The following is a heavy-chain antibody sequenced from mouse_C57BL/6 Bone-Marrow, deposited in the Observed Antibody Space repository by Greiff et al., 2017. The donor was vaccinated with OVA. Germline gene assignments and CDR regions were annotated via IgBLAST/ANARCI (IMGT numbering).Heavy chain of an antibody. CDR1: GFSLTSYG. CDR2: IWSGGST. CDR3: ARTGDGYDGADV. Sequence: QVQLQQSGPGLVQPSQSLSITCTVSGFSLTSYGVHWVRQSPGKGLEWLGVIWSGGSTDYNAAFISRLSISKDNSKSQVFFKMNSLQADDTAIYCCARTGDGYDGADVWGTGTTVTVSS. J-gene: IGHJ1*03. D-gene: IGHD2-2*01. V-gene: IGHV2-2*01.